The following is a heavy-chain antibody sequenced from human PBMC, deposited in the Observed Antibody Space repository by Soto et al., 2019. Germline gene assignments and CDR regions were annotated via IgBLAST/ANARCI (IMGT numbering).Heavy chain of an antibody. CDR1: GGSVSSVSYN. CDR2: IFTNVRT. Sequence: SETLSLTCTVSGGSVSSVSYNWCWIRQPTGKGLEWIGYIFTNVRTTYNPSLESRVTISADTSKNQFSLNLSFVTAADTAVYYCARCSGGSCYIDYWGPGTLVTVSS. D-gene: IGHD2-15*01. CDR3: ARCSGGSCYIDY. V-gene: IGHV4-61*01. J-gene: IGHJ4*02.